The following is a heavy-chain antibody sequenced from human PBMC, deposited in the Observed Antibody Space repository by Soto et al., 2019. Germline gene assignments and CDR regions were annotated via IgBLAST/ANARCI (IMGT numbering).Heavy chain of an antibody. CDR1: GYTFTSYG. J-gene: IGHJ6*02. CDR3: ARGRIRYSGSGGPPSYGMDV. CDR2: ISAYNGNT. D-gene: IGHD3-10*01. V-gene: IGHV1-18*01. Sequence: QVQLVQSGAEVKKPGASVKVSCKASGYTFTSYGISWVRQAPGQGLEWMGWISAYNGNTNYAQKLQGRVTMTTDTSTSTAYMELRSLRSDDTAVYYCARGRIRYSGSGGPPSYGMDVWGQGTTVTVSS.